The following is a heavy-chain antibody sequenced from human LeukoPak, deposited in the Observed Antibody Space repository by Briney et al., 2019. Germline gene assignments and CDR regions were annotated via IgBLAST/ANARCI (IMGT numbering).Heavy chain of an antibody. J-gene: IGHJ5*02. CDR2: INHSGST. V-gene: IGHV4-34*01. D-gene: IGHD3-3*01. Sequence: SETLSLTCAVYGGSFSGYYWSWIRQPPGKGLEWIGEINHSGSTNYNPSLKSRVTISVDTSKNQFSLKLSSVTAADTAVYYCARESTGRDYDFWSGYSNGWFDPWGRGTLVTVSS. CDR1: GGSFSGYY. CDR3: ARESTGRDYDFWSGYSNGWFDP.